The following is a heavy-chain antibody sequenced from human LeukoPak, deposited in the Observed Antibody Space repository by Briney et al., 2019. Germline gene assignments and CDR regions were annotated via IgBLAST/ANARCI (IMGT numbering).Heavy chain of an antibody. V-gene: IGHV3-23*01. CDR1: GFTFISYA. D-gene: IGHD3-10*01. CDR3: AKGSPMWFDP. Sequence: GGSLRLSCAASGFTFISYAMSWVRQAPGKGLEWVSAISGSGGSTYYADSVKGRLTISIDNSKNTLYLQMNSLRAEDTAVYYCAKGSPMWFDPWGQGTLVTVSS. J-gene: IGHJ5*02. CDR2: ISGSGGST.